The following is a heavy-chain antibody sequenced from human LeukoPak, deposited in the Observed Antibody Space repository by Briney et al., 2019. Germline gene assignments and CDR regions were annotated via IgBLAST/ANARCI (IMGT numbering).Heavy chain of an antibody. D-gene: IGHD6-19*01. J-gene: IGHJ4*02. Sequence: PSQTLSLTCTVSGGPISSGDYSWSWIRQPPGKGLEWIGYIYYSGGTYYNPSLKSRVTISVDTSKNQFSLKLSSVTAADTAVYYCARGLLYSSGWYYFDYWGQGTLVTVSS. CDR3: ARGLLYSSGWYYFDY. CDR1: GGPISSGDYS. V-gene: IGHV4-30-4*01. CDR2: IYYSGGT.